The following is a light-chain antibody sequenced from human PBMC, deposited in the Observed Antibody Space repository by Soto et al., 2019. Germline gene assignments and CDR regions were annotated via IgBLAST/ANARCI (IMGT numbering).Light chain of an antibody. V-gene: IGLV2-8*01. CDR2: EVS. Sequence: QSVLTQPPSASGSPGQSVTISCTGTSSDVGGYDFVSWYQQHPGKAPKILIYEVSKRASGVPDRFSGSKSGNTASLTVSGLQPDDEADYYCNSYGGSYTSSSVFGTGTKVTVL. CDR1: SSDVGGYDF. CDR3: NSYGGSYTSSSV. J-gene: IGLJ1*01.